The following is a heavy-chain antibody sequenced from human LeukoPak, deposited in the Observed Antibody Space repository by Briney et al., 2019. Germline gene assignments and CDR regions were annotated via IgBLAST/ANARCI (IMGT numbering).Heavy chain of an antibody. D-gene: IGHD3-22*01. CDR1: GGSINGYY. CDR2: IYYSGSA. V-gene: IGHV4-59*01. CDR3: ARLSSGYYLAY. Sequence: PSETLSLTCTVSGGSINGYYWSWIRQPPGKGLEWIGFIYYSGSANYNPSLKSRVTISVDTSDNQFSLKLSSVTAADTAVYYWARLSSGYYLAYWGQGTLVTVSS. J-gene: IGHJ4*02.